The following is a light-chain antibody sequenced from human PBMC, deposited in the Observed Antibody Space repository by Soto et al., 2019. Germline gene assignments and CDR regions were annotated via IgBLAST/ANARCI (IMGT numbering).Light chain of an antibody. CDR3: QQRPMWPIT. Sequence: EVVLTQSPVTLSLSPGERATLSCRASQSFRGLLAWYQQKPGQAPRLLIYDAYNRATGIPPRFSGSGSGTDFTLTISSRGPEDSEVSYCQQRPMWPITFGQGTRLEIK. CDR1: QSFRGL. V-gene: IGKV3-11*01. J-gene: IGKJ5*01. CDR2: DAY.